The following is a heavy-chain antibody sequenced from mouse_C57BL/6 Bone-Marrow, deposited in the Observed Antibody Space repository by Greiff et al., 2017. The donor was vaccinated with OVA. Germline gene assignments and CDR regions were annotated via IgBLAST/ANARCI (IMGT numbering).Heavy chain of an antibody. CDR3: ASRNWYYFDY. CDR1: GYTFTSYW. V-gene: IGHV1-55*01. Sequence: VQLQQPGAELVKPGASVKMSCKASGYTFTSYWITWVKQRPGQGLEWIGDIYPGSGSTNYNEKFKSKATLTVDKSSSTAYMQLSSLTSEDSAVYYCASRNWYYFDYWGQGTTLTVSS. J-gene: IGHJ2*01. D-gene: IGHD4-1*01. CDR2: IYPGSGST.